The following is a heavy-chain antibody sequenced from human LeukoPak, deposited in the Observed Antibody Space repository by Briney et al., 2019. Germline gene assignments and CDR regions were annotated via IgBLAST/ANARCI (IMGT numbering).Heavy chain of an antibody. V-gene: IGHV4-30-2*01. J-gene: IGHJ6*02. CDR2: IYHSGST. CDR1: GGSISSGGYY. CDR3: ARGPRIAAGHYYYGMDV. Sequence: SETLSLTCTVSGGSISSGGYYWSWIRQPPGKGLEWIGYIYHSGSTYYNPSLKSRVTISVDRSKNQFSLKLSSVTAADTAVYYCARGPRIAAGHYYYGMDVWGQGTTVTVSS. D-gene: IGHD6-13*01.